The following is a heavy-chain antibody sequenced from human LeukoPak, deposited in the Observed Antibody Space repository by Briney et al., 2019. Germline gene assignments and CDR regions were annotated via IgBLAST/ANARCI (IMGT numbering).Heavy chain of an antibody. CDR3: ARDLDY. J-gene: IGHJ4*02. CDR2: IKGDGSEK. V-gene: IGHV3-7*04. Sequence: GGSLRLSCAASAFTFSSYWMSRLRQAPGKGLEWVANIKGDGSEKYYVDSVKGRFTISRDNAANSLYLQMSSLRAEDTAVYYCARDLDYWGQGTLVTVSS. CDR1: AFTFSSYW.